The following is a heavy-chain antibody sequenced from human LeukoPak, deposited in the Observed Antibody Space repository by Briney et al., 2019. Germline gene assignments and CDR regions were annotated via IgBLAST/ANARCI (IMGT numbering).Heavy chain of an antibody. Sequence: GGSLRLSCAASGFDCSRYWMTWVRQAPGKGLEWVANIEQDGGEEYYVDSVKGRFTISRDNAKNSLYLQMNSLRVEDTAVYYCTRGRYVDWLFDYWGQGTLVTVSS. CDR1: GFDCSRYW. CDR2: IEQDGGEE. CDR3: TRGRYVDWLFDY. V-gene: IGHV3-7*03. D-gene: IGHD3-9*01. J-gene: IGHJ4*02.